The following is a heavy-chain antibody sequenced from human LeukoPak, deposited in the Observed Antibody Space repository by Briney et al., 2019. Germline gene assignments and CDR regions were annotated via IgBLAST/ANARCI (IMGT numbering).Heavy chain of an antibody. CDR1: GVTFSSYG. D-gene: IGHD3-10*01. CDR3: ARGRASWSNKIDY. J-gene: IGHJ4*02. CDR2: ISYHGSNK. V-gene: IGHV3-30*03. Sequence: PGGSLRLSCAASGVTFSSYGMYCVRQAPGRGLEWVAVISYHGSNKYYADSVKGRFTISRDNSKNTLYLQMNSLRGEDTAVYYCARGRASWSNKIDYRGQGTLVTVSS.